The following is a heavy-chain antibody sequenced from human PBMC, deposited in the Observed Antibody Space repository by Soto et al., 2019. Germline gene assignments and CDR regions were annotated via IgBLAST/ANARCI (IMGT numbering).Heavy chain of an antibody. V-gene: IGHV4-4*07. CDR3: VRDGTKNLRDRFDP. CDR1: GASLIGYY. CDR2: IYATGST. D-gene: IGHD1-1*01. J-gene: IGHJ5*02. Sequence: SETLSLTCNVSGASLIGYYCIFIRHPPGKGLEWIGRIYATGSTDYNPSLKSRITMSVDMSKKQFSLTLRSVTAADTAIYYCVRDGTKNLRDRFDPWGRGILVTVSS.